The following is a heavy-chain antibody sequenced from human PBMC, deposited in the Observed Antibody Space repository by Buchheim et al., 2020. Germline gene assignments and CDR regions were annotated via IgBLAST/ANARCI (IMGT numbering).Heavy chain of an antibody. CDR1: GFTFGIYW. D-gene: IGHD3-3*01. Sequence: EEQLVESGGGLVQPGGSLRLSCAASGFTFGIYWMSWVRQAPGKGLEWVANIKQDGSEKNYVDSVKGRFTISRDNAKNSLYLQINSLRAEDTAVYYCARHYYDFWSGYAYYYYYMAVWGKGTT. CDR3: ARHYYDFWSGYAYYYYYMAV. CDR2: IKQDGSEK. J-gene: IGHJ6*03. V-gene: IGHV3-7*01.